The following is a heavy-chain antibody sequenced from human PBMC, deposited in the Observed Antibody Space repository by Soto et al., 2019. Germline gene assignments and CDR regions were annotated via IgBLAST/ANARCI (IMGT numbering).Heavy chain of an antibody. J-gene: IGHJ2*01. CDR1: GGSFSGYY. CDR2: INHSGST. CDR3: ESVFLVLSAHGYLDL. V-gene: IGHV4-34*01. D-gene: IGHD1-26*01. Sequence: QVQLQQWGAGLLKPSETLSLTCAVYGGSFSGYYWSWIRQPPGKGLEWIGEINHSGSTNYNPSLKTRLAPQLQPSKDQFYIKLNCVTTAETAVYYCESVFLVLSAHGYLDLWGRGTLVTVSS.